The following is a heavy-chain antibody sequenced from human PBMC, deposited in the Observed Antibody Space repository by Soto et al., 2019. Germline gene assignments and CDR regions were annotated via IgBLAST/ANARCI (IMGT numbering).Heavy chain of an antibody. CDR3: AASESYHKAAY. CDR1: GYTFTSYG. V-gene: IGHV1-3*01. Sequence: GASVKVSCKASGYTFTSYGINWVRQAPGRGLEWMGWINPGNGNTKYSQQFQGRVIIDRDTSASTAYMELSSLRADDAAVYYCAASESYHKAAYWGQGTLVTVSS. CDR2: INPGNGNT. D-gene: IGHD3-10*01. J-gene: IGHJ4*02.